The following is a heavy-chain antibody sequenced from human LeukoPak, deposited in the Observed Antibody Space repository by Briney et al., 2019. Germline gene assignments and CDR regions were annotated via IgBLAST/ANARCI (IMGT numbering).Heavy chain of an antibody. J-gene: IGHJ6*02. D-gene: IGHD3-22*01. CDR2: IIPIFGTA. CDR3: ARRNRLLMYYYDSSGYWDYYYGMDV. CDR1: GGTFSSYA. V-gene: IGHV1-69*13. Sequence: ASVKVSCKASGGTFSSYAISWVRQAPGQGLEWMGGIIPIFGTANYAQKFQGRVTITADESTSTAYMELSGLRSEDTAVYYCARRNRLLMYYYDSSGYWDYYYGMDVWGQGTTVTVSS.